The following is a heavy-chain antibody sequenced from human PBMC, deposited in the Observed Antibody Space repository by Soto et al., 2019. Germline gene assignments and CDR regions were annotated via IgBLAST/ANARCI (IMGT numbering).Heavy chain of an antibody. D-gene: IGHD2-8*02. CDR3: AREGGRVVYAMSYYGMDV. V-gene: IGHV1-2*02. CDR1: GYTFTGYY. Sequence: GASVKVSCKASGYTFTGYYMHWVRQAPGQGLEWMGWINPNSGGTNYAQKFQGRVTMTRDTSISTAYMELSRLRSDDTAVYYCAREGGRVVYAMSYYGMDVWGQGTTVTVSS. J-gene: IGHJ6*02. CDR2: INPNSGGT.